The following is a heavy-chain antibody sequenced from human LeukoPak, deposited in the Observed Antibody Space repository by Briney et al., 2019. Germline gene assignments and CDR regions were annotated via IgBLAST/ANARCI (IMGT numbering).Heavy chain of an antibody. CDR1: GGSISSYY. V-gene: IGHV4-59*01. D-gene: IGHD1-14*01. CDR3: ARGVPPEYYFDY. J-gene: IGHJ4*02. Sequence: SETLSLTCIVSGGSISSYYWSWIRQPPGKGLEWIGYIYYSGSTNYNPSLKSRVTISVDTSKNQFSLKLSSVTAADTAVYYCARGVPPEYYFDYWGQGTLVTVS. CDR2: IYYSGST.